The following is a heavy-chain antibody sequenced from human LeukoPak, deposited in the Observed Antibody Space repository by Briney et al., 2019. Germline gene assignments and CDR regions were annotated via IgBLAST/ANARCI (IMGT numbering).Heavy chain of an antibody. D-gene: IGHD3-22*01. V-gene: IGHV3-30*02. CDR1: GFTFTSYG. J-gene: IGHJ4*02. CDR3: AKDRLYYYDSSGYHDY. Sequence: PGGSLRLSCTASGFTFTSYGMHWVRQAPGKGLEWVAFVRYDGKIKYCADSVRGRFTVSRDNSKNTLYLQMNNLRAEDTAVYYCAKDRLYYYDSSGYHDYWGQGTLVTVSS. CDR2: VRYDGKIK.